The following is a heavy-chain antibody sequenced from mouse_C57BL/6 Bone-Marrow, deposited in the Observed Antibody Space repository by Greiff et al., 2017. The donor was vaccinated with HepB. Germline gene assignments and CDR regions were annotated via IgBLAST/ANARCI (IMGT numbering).Heavy chain of an antibody. Sequence: VQLQQSGPGLVQPSQSLSITCTVSGFSFTSYGVHWVRQSPGKGLEWLGVIWRGGSTDYNAAFMSRLSITKDNSKSQVFFKMNSLQADDTAIYYCANHGYDGGYYAMDYWGQGTSVTVSS. CDR2: IWRGGST. J-gene: IGHJ4*01. CDR1: GFSFTSYG. CDR3: ANHGYDGGYYAMDY. V-gene: IGHV2-5*01. D-gene: IGHD2-2*01.